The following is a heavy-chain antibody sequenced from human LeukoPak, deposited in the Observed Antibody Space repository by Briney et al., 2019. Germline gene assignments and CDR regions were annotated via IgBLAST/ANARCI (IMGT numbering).Heavy chain of an antibody. Sequence: GGSLRLSCAASGFTFSRYWMNWVRQTPGKGLEWVASMNHDGSEKYHVDSVKGRFTISRDNAKKSLYLQMNSLRDEDTAVYYCRTWKQGYCSGYSCYNVFHVGGQGTMATVSS. V-gene: IGHV3-7*01. CDR2: MNHDGSEK. CDR1: GFTFSRYW. D-gene: IGHD2-15*01. CDR3: RTWKQGYCSGYSCYNVFHV. J-gene: IGHJ3*01.